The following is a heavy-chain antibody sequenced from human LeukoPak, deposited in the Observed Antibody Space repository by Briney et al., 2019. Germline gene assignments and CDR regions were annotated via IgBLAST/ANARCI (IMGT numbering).Heavy chain of an antibody. CDR1: GLTFSSYD. Sequence: GGSLRLSCAASGLTFSSYDMNWVRQAPGRGLEWVSFISSSGTSTYYADSVKGRFTVSRNNGMNSLYLQMTSLRAEDTAVYYCATLKRMDVWGQGTTVTVYS. CDR3: ATLKRMDV. D-gene: IGHD3-16*02. J-gene: IGHJ6*02. V-gene: IGHV3-21*06. CDR2: ISSSGTST.